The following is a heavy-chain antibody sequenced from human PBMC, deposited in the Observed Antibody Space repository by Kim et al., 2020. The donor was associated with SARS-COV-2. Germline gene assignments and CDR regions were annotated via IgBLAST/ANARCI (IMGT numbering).Heavy chain of an antibody. CDR2: IYPGDSET. V-gene: IGHV5-51*01. CDR1: GYSFTNYW. CDR3: ARHRRDVGVGRVGVDY. Sequence: GESLKISCKGFGYSFTNYWIGWVRQMPGKGLECMGVIYPGDSETRYSPSFQGQVTISVDKSISTAYLQWRSLKASDTAMYYCARHRRDVGVGRVGVDYWG. D-gene: IGHD3-10*01. J-gene: IGHJ4*01.